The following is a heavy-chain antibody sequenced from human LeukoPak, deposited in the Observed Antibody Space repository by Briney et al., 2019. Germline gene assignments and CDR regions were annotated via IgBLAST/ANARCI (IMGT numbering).Heavy chain of an antibody. CDR2: IYHSGST. CDR3: ARVLPDASHFDY. Sequence: SETLSLTCTVSGGSISSGGYYWSWIRQPPGKGLEWIGYIYHSGSTNYNPSLKSRVTISVDTSKNQFSLKLSSVTAADTAVYYCARVLPDASHFDYWGQGTLVTVSS. CDR1: GGSISSGGYY. V-gene: IGHV4-61*08. D-gene: IGHD4/OR15-4a*01. J-gene: IGHJ4*02.